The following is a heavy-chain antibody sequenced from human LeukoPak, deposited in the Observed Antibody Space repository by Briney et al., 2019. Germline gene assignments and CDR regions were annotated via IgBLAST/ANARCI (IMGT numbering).Heavy chain of an antibody. J-gene: IGHJ3*02. Sequence: PGGSLRLSCAASGFTFSSYGMHWVRQAPGKGLEWVAVISYDGSNKYYADSVKGRFTISRDNSKNTLYLQMNSLRAEDTAVYYCARVTGFSDAFDIWGQGTMVTVSS. CDR1: GFTFSSYG. CDR2: ISYDGSNK. V-gene: IGHV3-30*03. CDR3: ARVTGFSDAFDI.